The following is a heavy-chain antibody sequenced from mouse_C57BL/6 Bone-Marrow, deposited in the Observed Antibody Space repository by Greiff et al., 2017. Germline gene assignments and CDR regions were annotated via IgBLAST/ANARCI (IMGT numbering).Heavy chain of an antibody. D-gene: IGHD2-5*01. CDR3: ARMACYSNRVDY. CDR2: IYPGDGDT. J-gene: IGHJ2*01. V-gene: IGHV1-82*01. Sequence: QVQLQQSGPELVKPGASVKISCKASGYAFSSSWMNWVKQRPGKGLEWIGRIYPGDGDTNYNRKFKGKATLTAAKSSSTAYMQLSSLTSADSAVYCWARMACYSNRVDYWGQGTTLTVSS. CDR1: GYAFSSSW.